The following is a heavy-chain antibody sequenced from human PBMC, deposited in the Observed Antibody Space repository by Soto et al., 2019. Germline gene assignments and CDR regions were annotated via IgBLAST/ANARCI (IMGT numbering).Heavy chain of an antibody. J-gene: IGHJ3*02. CDR1: NYTLRNYG. D-gene: IGHD6-6*01. CDR2: ISAYNGDT. V-gene: IGHV1-18*01. CDR3: ERDARNLVHNSDSFDI. Sequence: ASVKVSCKASNYTLRNYGINWVRQAPGQGLEWMGWISAYNGDTKFAQKFQDRVTMDTDTPTSTAYMELRSLKSDDTAVYFCERDARNLVHNSDSFDIWGQGTTVTVSS.